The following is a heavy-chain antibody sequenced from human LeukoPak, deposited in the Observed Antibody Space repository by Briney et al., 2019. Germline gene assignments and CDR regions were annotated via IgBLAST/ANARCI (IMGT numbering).Heavy chain of an antibody. D-gene: IGHD7-27*01. CDR1: GFSFTSYS. Sequence: GGSLRLSCAASGFSFTSYSMNWLRQAPGKGLEWVSYINVGSNNIDYAASVKGRFTITRDNAKNSLYLQMNSLRDEDTAVYFCVRDKDWGFDYWGQGTLVTVSS. CDR3: VRDKDWGFDY. J-gene: IGHJ4*02. V-gene: IGHV3-48*02. CDR2: INVGSNNI.